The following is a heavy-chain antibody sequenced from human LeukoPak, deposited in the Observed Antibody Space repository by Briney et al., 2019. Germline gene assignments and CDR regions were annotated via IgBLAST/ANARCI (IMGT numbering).Heavy chain of an antibody. CDR1: GGSISSYY. D-gene: IGHD6-13*01. J-gene: IGHJ4*02. Sequence: SETLSLTCTVSGGSISSYYWSWIRQPPGKGLEWIGYIYYSGSTNYNPSLKSRATISVDTSKNQFSLKLSSVTAADTAVYYCARDRAGSSWYYFDYWGQGTLVTVSS. CDR2: IYYSGST. CDR3: ARDRAGSSWYYFDY. V-gene: IGHV4-59*01.